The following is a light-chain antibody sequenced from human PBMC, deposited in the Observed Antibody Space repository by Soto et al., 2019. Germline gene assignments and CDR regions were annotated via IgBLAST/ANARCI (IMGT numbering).Light chain of an antibody. CDR3: RSFVAGNNYWV. J-gene: IGLJ3*02. CDR1: SSDVGGYDY. Sequence: QSALTQPPSASGSPGRSVTISCTGTSSDVGGYDYVSWFQQHPDKAPKLIIYEVTKRPSGVPDRFSASKSGNTASLTVSGLQAEDEADYYCRSFVAGNNYWVFGGGTKLTVL. V-gene: IGLV2-8*01. CDR2: EVT.